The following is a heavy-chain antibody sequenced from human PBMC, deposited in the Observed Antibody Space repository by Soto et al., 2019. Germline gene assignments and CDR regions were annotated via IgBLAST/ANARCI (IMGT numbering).Heavy chain of an antibody. D-gene: IGHD1-20*01. CDR3: ASHNWNDELWLDP. CDR1: GDSVSSNSAA. Sequence: ILSLTCAISGDSVSSNSAAWNWIRQSPSRGLEWLGRTYYRSKWYNDYAVSVKSRITINPDTSKNQFSLQLNSVTPKDTAVYYCASHNWNDELWLDPWGQGTLVTVSS. CDR2: TYYRSKWYN. V-gene: IGHV6-1*01. J-gene: IGHJ5*02.